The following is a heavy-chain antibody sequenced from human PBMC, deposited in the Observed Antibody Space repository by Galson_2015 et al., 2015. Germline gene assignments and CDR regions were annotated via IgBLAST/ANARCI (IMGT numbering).Heavy chain of an antibody. CDR2: ISYDGSNK. CDR1: GFTFSSYA. J-gene: IGHJ3*02. V-gene: IGHV3-30-3*01. D-gene: IGHD2-21*02. CDR3: ARESPAPIYCGGDCYSGDAFDI. Sequence: SLRLSCAASGFTFSSYAMHWVRQAPGKGLEWVAVISYDGSNKYYADSAKGRFTISRDNSKNTLYLQMNSLRAEDTAVYYCARESPAPIYCGGDCYSGDAFDIWGQGTMVTVSS.